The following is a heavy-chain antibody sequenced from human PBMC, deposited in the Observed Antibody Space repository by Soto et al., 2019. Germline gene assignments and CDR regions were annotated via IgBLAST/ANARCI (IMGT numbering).Heavy chain of an antibody. Sequence: PSETLSLTCTVSGGSISSSGYYWEWIRHLPGKGKEWIGTIYYSGSAYYNPSLKSRVTISVDTTKNQFSLKLSSVTAADTAVYYCATVMAMTLFDPWGQGTLVTVSS. CDR2: IYYSGSA. D-gene: IGHD4-17*01. J-gene: IGHJ5*02. CDR1: GGSISSSGYY. V-gene: IGHV4-39*01. CDR3: ATVMAMTLFDP.